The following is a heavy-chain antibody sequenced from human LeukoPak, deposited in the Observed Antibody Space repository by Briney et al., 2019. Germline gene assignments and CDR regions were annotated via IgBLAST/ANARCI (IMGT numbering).Heavy chain of an antibody. CDR3: ARDSYYGSGHDAFDI. CDR1: GYTFTSYY. D-gene: IGHD3-22*01. J-gene: IGHJ3*02. V-gene: IGHV1-46*01. CDR2: ISPSGGST. Sequence: ASVKVSCKASGYTFTSYYMHWVRQAPGQGLEWMGIISPSGGSTSYAQKFQGRVTMTRDTSTSTVYMELSSLRSEDTAVYYCARDSYYGSGHDAFDIWGQGTMVTVSS.